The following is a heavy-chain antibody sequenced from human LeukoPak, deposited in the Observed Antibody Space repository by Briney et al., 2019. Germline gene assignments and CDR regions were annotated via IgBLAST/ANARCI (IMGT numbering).Heavy chain of an antibody. CDR1: GGAIRSYY. V-gene: IGHV4-59*01. Sequence: PSETLSLTCTLSGGAIRSYYWSWIRQPPGKGLEWIGYIYYSGSTNYNPSLKSRVTIPVDTSKNQFSLKLSSVTAADTAVYYCARWGGYLGAAFDIWGEGTMVTVSS. CDR2: IYYSGST. D-gene: IGHD6-19*01. CDR3: ARWGGYLGAAFDI. J-gene: IGHJ3*02.